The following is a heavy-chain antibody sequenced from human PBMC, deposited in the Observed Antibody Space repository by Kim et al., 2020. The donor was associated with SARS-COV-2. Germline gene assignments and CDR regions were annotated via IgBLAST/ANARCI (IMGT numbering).Heavy chain of an antibody. Sequence: GGSLRLSCATSGFPFSSYAMSWVRQAPGKGLEWVSGISGSGGATSYAGSAKGRFTIPRDNSKTTQYLQMNSLRAEATAVYYCAKNKGSGSYYPFDYWGQGTLVTVSS. V-gene: IGHV3-23*01. CDR2: ISGSGGAT. D-gene: IGHD3-10*01. CDR1: GFPFSSYA. J-gene: IGHJ4*02. CDR3: AKNKGSGSYYPFDY.